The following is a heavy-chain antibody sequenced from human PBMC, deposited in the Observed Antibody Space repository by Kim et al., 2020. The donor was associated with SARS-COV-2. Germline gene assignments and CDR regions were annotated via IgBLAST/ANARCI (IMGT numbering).Heavy chain of an antibody. CDR3: AREYCSSGTCYHDDF. CDR2: INPDTGGT. CDR1: GYTFTAYY. D-gene: IGHD2-15*01. Sequence: ASVKVSCKASGYTFTAYYMEWVRQAPGQGLEWMGRINPDTGGTNYAQKFQGRVTMTRDTSISAAYMEFSGLTSDDTAIYYCAREYCSSGTCYHDDFWGQGTLVTVSS. J-gene: IGHJ4*02. V-gene: IGHV1-2*06.